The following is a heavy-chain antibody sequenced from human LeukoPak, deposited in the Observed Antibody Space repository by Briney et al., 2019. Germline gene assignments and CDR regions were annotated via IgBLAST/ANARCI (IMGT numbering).Heavy chain of an antibody. CDR3: AKVEGTNYYDSSGYPPVFDY. CDR2: ISGSGGST. V-gene: IGHV3-23*01. J-gene: IGHJ4*02. D-gene: IGHD3-22*01. CDR1: GFTFDDYA. Sequence: PGGSLRLSCAASGFTFDDYAMHWVRQAPGKGLEWVSAISGSGGSTYYADSVKGRFTISRDNSKNTLYLQMNSLRAEDTAVYYCAKVEGTNYYDSSGYPPVFDYWGQGTLVTVSS.